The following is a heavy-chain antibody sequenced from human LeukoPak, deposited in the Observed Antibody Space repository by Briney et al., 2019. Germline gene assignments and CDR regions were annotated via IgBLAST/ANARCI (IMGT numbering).Heavy chain of an antibody. D-gene: IGHD2-15*01. V-gene: IGHV3-11*04. CDR3: ARDQREIVVVVAATPPTNFDY. CDR2: ISSSGSTI. CDR1: GFTFSDYY. J-gene: IGHJ4*02. Sequence: GGSLRLSCAASGFTFSDYYMSWIRQAPGKGLEWVSYISSSGSTIYYADSVKGRFTISRDNAKNSLYLQMNSLRAEDTAVYYCARDQREIVVVVAATPPTNFDYWGQGTLVTVSS.